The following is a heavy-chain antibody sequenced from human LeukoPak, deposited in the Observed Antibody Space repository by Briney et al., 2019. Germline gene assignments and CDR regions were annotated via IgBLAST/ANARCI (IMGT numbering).Heavy chain of an antibody. J-gene: IGHJ4*02. V-gene: IGHV4-61*01. CDR3: ARSIVGATAIDY. D-gene: IGHD1-26*01. CDR1: GYSISSGYY. Sequence: SETLSLTCTVSGYSISSGYYWSWIRQPPGKGLEWIGYIYYSGSTNYNPSLKSRVTISVDTSKNQFSLKLSSVTAADTAVYYCARSIVGATAIDYWGQGTLVTVSS. CDR2: IYYSGST.